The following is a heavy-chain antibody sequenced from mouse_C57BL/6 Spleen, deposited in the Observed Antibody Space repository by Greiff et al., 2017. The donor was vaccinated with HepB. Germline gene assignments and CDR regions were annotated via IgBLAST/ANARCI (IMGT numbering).Heavy chain of an antibody. CDR1: GFTFSDYY. V-gene: IGHV5-12*01. J-gene: IGHJ3*01. CDR2: ISTGGGNT. CDR3: ARGSSYFAY. D-gene: IGHD1-1*01. Sequence: EVMLVESGGGLVQPGGSLKLSCAASGFTFSDYYMYWVRQTPEKRLEWVAYISTGGGNTYYPDNVKGRFTITRDNAKNTPYLQMSRLKSEDTAIDYCARGSSYFAYWGQGTLVTVSA.